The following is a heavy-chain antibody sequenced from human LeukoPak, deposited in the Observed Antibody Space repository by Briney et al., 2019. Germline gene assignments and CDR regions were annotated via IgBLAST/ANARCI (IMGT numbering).Heavy chain of an antibody. V-gene: IGHV3-7*01. CDR3: ARDLSGVTGYTYGRGIDY. J-gene: IGHJ4*02. CDR2: IKKDGSEK. D-gene: IGHD5-18*01. Sequence: PGGSLRLSCAASGFTFSSYWMSWVRQAPGKGLEWVAIIKKDGSEKYYVDSVKGRFTISRDNAKISLYLQMNSLRAEDTAVYYCARDLSGVTGYTYGRGIDYWGQGTLVTVSS. CDR1: GFTFSSYW.